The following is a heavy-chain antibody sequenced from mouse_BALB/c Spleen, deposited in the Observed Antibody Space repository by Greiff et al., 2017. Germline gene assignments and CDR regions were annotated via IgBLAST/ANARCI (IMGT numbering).Heavy chain of an antibody. CDR1: GFTFSDYY. D-gene: IGHD1-1*02. V-gene: IGHV5-4*02. Sequence: EVQRVESGGGLVKPGGSLKLSCAASGFTFSDYYMYWVRQTPEKRLEWVATISDGGSYTYYPDSVKGRFTISRDNAKNNLYLQMSSLKSEDTAMYYCARDGTVAYWGQGTLSLSLQ. J-gene: IGHJ3*01. CDR3: ARDGTVAY. CDR2: ISDGGSYT.